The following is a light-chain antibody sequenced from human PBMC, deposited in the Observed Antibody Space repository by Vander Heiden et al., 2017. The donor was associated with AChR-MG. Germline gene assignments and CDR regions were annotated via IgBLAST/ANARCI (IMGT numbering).Light chain of an antibody. CDR2: DAS. CDR1: QDISNY. V-gene: IGKV1-33*01. J-gene: IGKJ4*01. CDR3: QQYDNLPTLT. Sequence: DIQMTQSPSSLSASVGDRVTITCQASQDISNYLNWYQQKPGKGPKLLIYDASNLETGVPSRFSGSGSGTEFTFTISSLQPEDIATYYCQQYDNLPTLTFGGGTKVEIK.